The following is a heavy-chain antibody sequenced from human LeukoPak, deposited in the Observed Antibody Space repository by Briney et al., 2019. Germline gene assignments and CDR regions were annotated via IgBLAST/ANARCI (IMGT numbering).Heavy chain of an antibody. V-gene: IGHV4-38-2*02. CDR1: GYSISSGYY. Sequence: ETLSLTFTFSGYSISSGYYLGLIPQPPGKGLEWIGGIYHSGSTYYNPSLKSRVTISVDTSKNQFSLKLSSVTAADTAVYYCARNVLLWFGEPGTIDYWGQGTLVTVSS. CDR2: IYHSGST. J-gene: IGHJ4*02. CDR3: ARNVLLWFGEPGTIDY. D-gene: IGHD3-10*01.